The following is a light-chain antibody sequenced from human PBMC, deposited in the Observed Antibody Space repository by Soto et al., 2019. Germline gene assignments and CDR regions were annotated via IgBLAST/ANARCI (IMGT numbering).Light chain of an antibody. Sequence: EIVLTQSPGTLSLSPRERATLSCRASQSVSNNYLAWYQQKPGQAPRLLIYGASNRATGIPDRFSGSGSGTDFTLTISRLEPEDFAVYYCQQYGSSGTVGQGTKVDIK. V-gene: IGKV3-20*01. J-gene: IGKJ1*01. CDR1: QSVSNNY. CDR2: GAS. CDR3: QQYGSSGT.